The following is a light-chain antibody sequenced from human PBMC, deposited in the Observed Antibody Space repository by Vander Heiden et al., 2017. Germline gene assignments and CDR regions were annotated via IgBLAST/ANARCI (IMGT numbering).Light chain of an antibody. CDR1: SSALARYNL. CDR3: CSYAGSSTHVV. J-gene: IGLJ2*01. V-gene: IGLV2-23*02. Sequence: QSALTQPASVSGSPGRSITISCTGPSSALARYNLVPCYALHPGKAPKLMIYEVSKRPSGVSNRFSGSKSGNTASLTISGLQAEDEADYYCCSYAGSSTHVVFGGGTKLTVL. CDR2: EVS.